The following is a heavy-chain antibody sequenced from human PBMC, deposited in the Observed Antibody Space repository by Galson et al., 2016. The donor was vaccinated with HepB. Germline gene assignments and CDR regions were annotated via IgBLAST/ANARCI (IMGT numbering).Heavy chain of an antibody. CDR1: GASISCYY. Sequence: SETLSLTCTVSGASISCYYLSWIRQPPGKGLEWIGYIYYSGRTNYNPSLKTRVTISVDTSKNQFPLKLSSVTAADTAVDYVARDDSGGWYGFHYGMDVWGQGTTVTVSS. D-gene: IGHD6-19*01. CDR3: ARDDSGGWYGFHYGMDV. CDR2: IYYSGRT. J-gene: IGHJ6*02. V-gene: IGHV4-59*01.